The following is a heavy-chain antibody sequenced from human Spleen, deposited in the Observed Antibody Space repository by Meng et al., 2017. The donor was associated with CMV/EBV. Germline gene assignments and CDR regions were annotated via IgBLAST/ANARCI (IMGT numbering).Heavy chain of an antibody. CDR3: AREMWLAQGGLIGFDY. J-gene: IGHJ4*02. D-gene: IGHD6-19*01. V-gene: IGHV3-66*01. Sequence: GESLKISCVGSGFSVSSNYMSWVRQAPGKGLEWVSVIYSGGSTYYADSVKGRFTISRDNSKNTLYLQMNSLRAEDTAVYYCAREMWLAQGGLIGFDYWGQGTLVTVSS. CDR1: GFSVSSNY. CDR2: IYSGGST.